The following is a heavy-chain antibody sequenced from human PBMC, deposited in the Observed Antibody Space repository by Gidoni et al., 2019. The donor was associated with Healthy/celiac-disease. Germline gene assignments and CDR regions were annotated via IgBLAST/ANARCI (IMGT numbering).Heavy chain of an antibody. CDR1: GFTFSSYA. CDR3: AKRAWSGQTTKPRADDY. J-gene: IGHJ4*02. CDR2: ISGSGGST. Sequence: EVQLLESGAGLVQPGGSLRLSCAASGFTFSSYAMSWVRQAPGKGLEWVSAISGSGGSTYYADSVKGRFTISRDNSKNTLYLQMNSLRAEDTAVYYCAKRAWSGQTTKPRADDYWGQGTLVTVSS. D-gene: IGHD3-3*01. V-gene: IGHV3-23*01.